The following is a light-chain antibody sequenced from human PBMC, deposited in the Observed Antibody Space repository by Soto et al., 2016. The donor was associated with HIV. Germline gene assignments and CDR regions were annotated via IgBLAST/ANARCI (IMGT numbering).Light chain of an antibody. CDR3: LQHNGFPRS. CDR2: AAF. Sequence: IQLTQSPSSLSASVGDRVTITCRASQGIRKDLGWYHQKPGKAPQRLIQAAFTLHSGAPSRFIGRGYGTEFTLTISSLQPEDFGTYYCLQHNGFPRSFGQGTRVEI. J-gene: IGKJ1*01. CDR1: QGIRKD. V-gene: IGKV1-17*01.